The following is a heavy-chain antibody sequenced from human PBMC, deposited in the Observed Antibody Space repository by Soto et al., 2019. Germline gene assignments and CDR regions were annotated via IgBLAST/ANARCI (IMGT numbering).Heavy chain of an antibody. Sequence: ASVKVSCKASGYTFTSYAMHWVRQAPGQGLEWMGWINPFDGSRMFAQSFQGRVTFTRDTSTSTVYMELSGLRSDDTAVYYCSRVDPGETSPFDHWGQGTLVTVSS. J-gene: IGHJ4*02. D-gene: IGHD3-10*01. CDR1: GYTFTSYA. CDR3: SRVDPGETSPFDH. V-gene: IGHV1-46*03. CDR2: INPFDGSR.